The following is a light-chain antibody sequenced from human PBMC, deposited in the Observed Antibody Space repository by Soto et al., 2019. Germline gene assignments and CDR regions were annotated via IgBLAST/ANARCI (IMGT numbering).Light chain of an antibody. CDR2: GAS. Sequence: IQLTQSPSSLSASVGDRVTITCRASQGICSFLAWYQQKPGKAPNLLIYGASTLQSGVPSRFSGSGSGTDFTLTIASLQPEDFATYYCQQLNSYPRTFGQGTKVDIK. CDR3: QQLNSYPRT. J-gene: IGKJ1*01. V-gene: IGKV1-9*01. CDR1: QGICSF.